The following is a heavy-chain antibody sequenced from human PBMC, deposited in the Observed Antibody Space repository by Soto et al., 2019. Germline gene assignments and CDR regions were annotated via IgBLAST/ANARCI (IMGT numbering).Heavy chain of an antibody. Sequence: QVQLVESGGGVVQPGRSLRLSCAVSGFSVTTNGIHWVRQAPGKGLEWVAVISRDGATKFYADSVKGRFTISKDNSGNTLFLEMNSLRGDDMAVYYCTGEVASGYWGQGALVTVSS. CDR3: TGEVASGY. J-gene: IGHJ4*02. D-gene: IGHD2-8*02. CDR2: ISRDGATK. CDR1: GFSVTTNG. V-gene: IGHV3-30*03.